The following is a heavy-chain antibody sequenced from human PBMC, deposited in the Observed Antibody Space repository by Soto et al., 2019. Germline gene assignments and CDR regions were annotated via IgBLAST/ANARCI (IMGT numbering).Heavy chain of an antibody. D-gene: IGHD2-2*01. CDR3: AREPYCSSTSCSDAFDI. CDR2: INPNSGGT. Sequence: EASVKVSCKASGYTFTGYYMHWVRQAPGQGLEWMGWINPNSGGTNYAQKFQGWVTMTRDTSISTAYMELSRLRSDDTAVYYCAREPYCSSTSCSDAFDIWGQGTMVTVSS. J-gene: IGHJ3*02. V-gene: IGHV1-2*04. CDR1: GYTFTGYY.